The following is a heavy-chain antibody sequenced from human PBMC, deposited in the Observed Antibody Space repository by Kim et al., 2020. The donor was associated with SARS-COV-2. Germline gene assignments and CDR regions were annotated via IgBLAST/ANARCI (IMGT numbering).Heavy chain of an antibody. CDR1: GLTFNNAY. D-gene: IGHD1-1*01. J-gene: IGHJ4*02. V-gene: IGHV3-15*01. Sequence: GGSLRLSCAASGLTFNNAYMNWVRQAPGKGLEWVGRIKPNVDDGSADYAAPVKGRFTISRDDSKDTMYLQLDSLKTEDTAVYFCTTPGFIRHPAYWGQGTLVTVSS. CDR3: TTPGFIRHPAY. CDR2: IKPNVDDGSA.